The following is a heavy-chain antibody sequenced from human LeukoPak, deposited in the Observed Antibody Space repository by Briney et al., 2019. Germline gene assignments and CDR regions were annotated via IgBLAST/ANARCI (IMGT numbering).Heavy chain of an antibody. V-gene: IGHV4-59*01. D-gene: IGHD3-10*01. CDR1: CGSISSYY. CDR3: ARVGPGSGSYRWFDP. Sequence: SETLSLTCTVSCGSISSYYWSWIRQPPGKGLEWIGDIYYSGSTNYNPSLKSRVTISVDTSKNQFSLKLSSVTAADTAVYYCARVGPGSGSYRWFDPWGQGTLVTVSS. CDR2: IYYSGST. J-gene: IGHJ5*02.